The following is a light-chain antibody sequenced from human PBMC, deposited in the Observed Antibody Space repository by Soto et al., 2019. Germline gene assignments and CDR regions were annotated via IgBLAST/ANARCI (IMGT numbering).Light chain of an antibody. CDR1: QSVASY. CDR2: GAS. CDR3: QQRSDWPIT. J-gene: IGKJ5*01. V-gene: IGKV3-11*01. Sequence: EIVLTQSPATLSLSPGERATLSCRASQSVASYLAWYQQKPGQTPSLLIYGASNRATGIPARFSGSGSGTDFTLTISSLEAEDFAVYYYQQRSDWPITFGQGTRLEI.